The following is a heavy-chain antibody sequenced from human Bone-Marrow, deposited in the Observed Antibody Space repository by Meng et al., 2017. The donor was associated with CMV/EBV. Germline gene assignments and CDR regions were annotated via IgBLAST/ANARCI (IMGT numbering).Heavy chain of an antibody. D-gene: IGHD3-3*01. CDR2: INHSGST. J-gene: IGHJ4*02. V-gene: IGHV4-34*01. CDR3: ARGDFWSGYYTGRLFDY. CDR1: GQSFSGYY. Sequence: ESLKISCAVYGQSFSGYYWSWIRQPPGKGLEWIGEINHSGSTNYNPSLKSRVTISVDTSKNQFSLKLSSVTAADTAVYYCARGDFWSGYYTGRLFDYWGQGTLVTVSS.